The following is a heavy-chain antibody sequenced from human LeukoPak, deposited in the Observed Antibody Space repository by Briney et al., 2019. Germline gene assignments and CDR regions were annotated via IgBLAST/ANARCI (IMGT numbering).Heavy chain of an antibody. CDR2: IWYDGSYK. CDR1: GFTFSSHG. CDR3: ATGEMATTPFDY. J-gene: IGHJ4*02. Sequence: PGGFLRLSCAAAGFTFSSHGMHWVRQAPGKGLEWVAVIWYDGSYKYYADSVKGRFTISRDNSKNTLYLQMNSLRAEDTAVYYCATGEMATTPFDYWGQGTLVTVSS. V-gene: IGHV3-33*01. D-gene: IGHD5-24*01.